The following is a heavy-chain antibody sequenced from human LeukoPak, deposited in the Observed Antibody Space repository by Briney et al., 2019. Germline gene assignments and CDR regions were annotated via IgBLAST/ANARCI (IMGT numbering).Heavy chain of an antibody. CDR2: ISRNSTYI. CDR3: ASDEGNYFDY. V-gene: IGHV3-21*01. Sequence: PGGSLRLSCAASGFTFSSYIMNWVRQAPGKGLEWVASISRNSTYIHYGDSVKVRFTICRDNARKSIFLQMNSLRAEDTAIYYCASDEGNYFDYWGQGTLVTVSS. J-gene: IGHJ4*02. CDR1: GFTFSSYI.